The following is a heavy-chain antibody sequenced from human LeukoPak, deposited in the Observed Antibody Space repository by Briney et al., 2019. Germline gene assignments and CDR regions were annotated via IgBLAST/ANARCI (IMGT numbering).Heavy chain of an antibody. V-gene: IGHV5-51*01. CDR3: ARLPYDFWSGYYPPPLDY. CDR2: IYPGDSDT. Sequence: GGSLKISWKGSGYSFTSYWIGWVRQMPGKGLEWMGIIYPGDSDTRYSPSFQGQVTISADKSISTAYLQWSSLKASDTAMYYCARLPYDFWSGYYPPPLDYWGQGTLVTVSS. D-gene: IGHD3-3*01. CDR1: GYSFTSYW. J-gene: IGHJ4*02.